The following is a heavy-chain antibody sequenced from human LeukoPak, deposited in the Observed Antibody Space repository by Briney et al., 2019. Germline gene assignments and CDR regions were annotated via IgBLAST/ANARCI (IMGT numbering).Heavy chain of an antibody. V-gene: IGHV3-9*01. CDR2: ISWNSGSI. J-gene: IGHJ4*02. CDR3: AKYSLYGGIDYFDY. Sequence: GRSLRLSCAASGFTFDDYAMHWVRQAPGKGLEWVSGISWNSGSIGYADSVKGRFTISRDNSKNTLYLQMNSLRAEDTAVYYCAKYSLYGGIDYFDYWGQGTLVTVSS. D-gene: IGHD2-15*01. CDR1: GFTFDDYA.